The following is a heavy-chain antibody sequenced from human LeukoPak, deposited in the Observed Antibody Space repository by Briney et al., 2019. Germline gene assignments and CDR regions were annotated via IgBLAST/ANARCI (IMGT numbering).Heavy chain of an antibody. CDR2: INHSGST. J-gene: IGHJ4*02. V-gene: IGHV4-34*01. Sequence: PSETLSLTCAVYGGSFSGYYWSWIRQPPGKGLEWIGEINHSGSTNYNPSLKRRVTISVDTSKNQFSLKLSSVTAADTAVYYCARVSSGWYATPEHEFDYWGQGTLVTVSS. CDR1: GGSFSGYY. D-gene: IGHD6-19*01. CDR3: ARVSSGWYATPEHEFDY.